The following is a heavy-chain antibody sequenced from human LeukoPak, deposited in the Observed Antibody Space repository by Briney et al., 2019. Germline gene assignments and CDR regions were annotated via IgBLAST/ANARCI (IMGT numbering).Heavy chain of an antibody. CDR1: GYTFTNYY. CDR2: INTRGGST. V-gene: IGHV1-46*01. Sequence: ASVKVSCKASGYTFTNYYMHWVRQAPGQGLEWMGIINTRGGSTNYAQNLQGRVTMTRDTSTSTVYMELSSLRSEDTAVYYCARSFDWSLDYWGQGTLVTVSS. CDR3: ARSFDWSLDY. D-gene: IGHD3-9*01. J-gene: IGHJ4*02.